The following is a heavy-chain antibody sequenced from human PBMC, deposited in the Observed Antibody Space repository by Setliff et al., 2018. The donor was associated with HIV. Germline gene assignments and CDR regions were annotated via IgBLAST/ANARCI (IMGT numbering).Heavy chain of an antibody. CDR2: IYYSGST. CDR1: GGSISSSSYY. Sequence: SETLSLTCTVSGGSISSSSYYWGWIRQPPGKGLEWIGSIYYSGSTYYNPSLKSRVTISVDTSKNQFSLKLSSVTAADTAVYYCARLGRVAAAGSSSYMDVWGKWTTVTVSS. CDR3: ARLGRVAAAGSSSYMDV. J-gene: IGHJ6*03. V-gene: IGHV4-39*01. D-gene: IGHD6-13*01.